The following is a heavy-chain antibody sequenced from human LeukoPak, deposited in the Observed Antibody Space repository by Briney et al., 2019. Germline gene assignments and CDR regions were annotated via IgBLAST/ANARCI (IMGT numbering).Heavy chain of an antibody. CDR2: ISSFNGNT. J-gene: IGHJ4*02. D-gene: IGHD6-19*01. V-gene: IGHV1-18*04. Sequence: ASVKVSCKASGYTFITNDITWVRQAPGQGLEWMGWISSFNGNTNYAQKLQGRVTMTTDTSTNTAYMELRSPTSDDTAVYYCARSAVADTLSAYYFEYWGQGTLVTVSS. CDR3: ARSAVADTLSAYYFEY. CDR1: GYTFITND.